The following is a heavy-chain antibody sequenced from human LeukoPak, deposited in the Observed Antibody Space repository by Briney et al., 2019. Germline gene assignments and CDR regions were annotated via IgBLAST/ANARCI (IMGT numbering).Heavy chain of an antibody. CDR2: ISSSSSYI. J-gene: IGHJ4*02. V-gene: IGHV3-21*01. CDR3: AGGRERDGYSIDY. Sequence: SGGSLRLSCAASGFTFSSYSMNWVRQAPGKGLKWVSSISSSSSYIYYADSVKGRFTISRDNAKNSLYLQMNSLRAEDTAVYYCAGGRERDGYSIDYWGQGTLVTVSS. CDR1: GFTFSSYS. D-gene: IGHD5-24*01.